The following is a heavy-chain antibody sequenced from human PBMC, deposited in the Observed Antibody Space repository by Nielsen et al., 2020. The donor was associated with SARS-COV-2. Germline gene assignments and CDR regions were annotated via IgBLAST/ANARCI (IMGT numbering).Heavy chain of an antibody. J-gene: IGHJ4*02. D-gene: IGHD5-18*01. V-gene: IGHV4-39*07. CDR3: ARKRRGYSYGYFFDY. Sequence: SETLSLTCTVFGGLISSSSYYWAWIRQPPGKGLEWIGEINHSGSTNYNPSLKSRVTISVDTSKNQFSLKLSSVTAADTAVYYCARKRRGYSYGYFFDYWGQGTLVTVSS. CDR2: INHSGST. CDR1: GGLISSSSYY.